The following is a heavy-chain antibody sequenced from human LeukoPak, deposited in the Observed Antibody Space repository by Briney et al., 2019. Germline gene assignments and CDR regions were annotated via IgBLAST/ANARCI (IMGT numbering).Heavy chain of an antibody. CDR2: IKNKTSGGTT. V-gene: IGHV3-15*01. Sequence: GGSLRLSCAASGFTVSSNYMSWVRQAPGKGLEWVGGIKNKTSGGTTDYAAPVKDRFIISRDDSKNTLYLQMNSLKTEDTALYYCTTDPGISADGNSYYYYYMDVWGKGTTVTIS. CDR3: TTDPGISADGNSYYYYYMDV. CDR1: GFTVSSNY. D-gene: IGHD6-13*01. J-gene: IGHJ6*03.